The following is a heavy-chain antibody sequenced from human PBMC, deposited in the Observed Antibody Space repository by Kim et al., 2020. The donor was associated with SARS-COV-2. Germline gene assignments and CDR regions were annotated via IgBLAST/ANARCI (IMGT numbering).Heavy chain of an antibody. CDR1: GFRLSDHH. CDR3: VRAYRGFDS. J-gene: IGHJ4*02. V-gene: IGHV3-72*01. D-gene: IGHD2-2*02. Sequence: GGSLRLSCAASGFRLSDHHMDWVHQAPGKGLEWIGHSRNKVNRYTNEYAASVKARFIISRNDSNNSLFLEMNNLKIEDTAVYYCVRAYRGFDSWGQGTLVAVSS. CDR2: SRNKVNRYTN.